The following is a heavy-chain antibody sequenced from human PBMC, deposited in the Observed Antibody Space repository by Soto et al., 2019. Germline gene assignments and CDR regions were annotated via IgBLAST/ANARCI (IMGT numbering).Heavy chain of an antibody. D-gene: IGHD2-21*01. CDR3: AKSRDGYYYFDY. V-gene: IGHV4-4*02. J-gene: IGHJ4*02. CDR2: IFHDGTA. Sequence: PSETLSLTCAVSGVSISSGNWWTWVRQTPQRGLEYIGEIFHDGTANYYPSFERRVAISVDTSKNQFSLKLTSVTAEDTAVYYCAKSRDGYYYFDYWGQGTLVTVSS. CDR1: GVSISSGNW.